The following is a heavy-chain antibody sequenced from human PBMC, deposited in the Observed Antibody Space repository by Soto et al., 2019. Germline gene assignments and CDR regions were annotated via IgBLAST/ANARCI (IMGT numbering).Heavy chain of an antibody. CDR2: ISSSGSKS. Sequence: GGSLRLSCAASGVPLRSYAMSWVRQAPGRGLEWVSGISSSGSKSYYSDSVKGRFTVSRDNSKNTLYLQMDSLRAEDTAVYYWARGRTVGPPGVFDYWGQGTLVTVSS. CDR1: GVPLRSYA. D-gene: IGHD3-10*01. V-gene: IGHV3-23*01. J-gene: IGHJ4*02. CDR3: ARGRTVGPPGVFDY.